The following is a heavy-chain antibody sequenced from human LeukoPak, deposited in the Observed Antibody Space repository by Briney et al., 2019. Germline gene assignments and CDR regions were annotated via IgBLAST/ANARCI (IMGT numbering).Heavy chain of an antibody. Sequence: SETLSLTCAVSSGSIFSNNWWSWVRQPPGKGLEWIGQILHSGSTSYSPSLKSRVTISVDKSKNQFSLKLTSVIAADTAVYYCVGPSGGDYEKYYYMAVWGKGTTVTISS. CDR3: VGPSGGDYEKYYYMAV. CDR1: SGSIFSNNW. D-gene: IGHD2-21*02. J-gene: IGHJ6*03. CDR2: ILHSGST. V-gene: IGHV4-4*02.